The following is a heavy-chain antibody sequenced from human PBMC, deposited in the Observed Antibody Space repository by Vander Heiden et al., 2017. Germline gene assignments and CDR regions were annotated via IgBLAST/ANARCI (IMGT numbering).Heavy chain of an antibody. CDR3: ARSRYRVAATLPDAFDI. CDR1: GYTFPGYY. V-gene: IGHV1-2*02. CDR2: INPNSGGT. Sequence: QVQLVQSGAEVKKPGASVKVSCKASGYTFPGYYMHWVRQAPGQGLEWMGWINPNSGGTNYAQKFQGRVTMTRDTSISTAYMELSRLRSDDTAVYYCARSRYRVAATLPDAFDIWGQGTMVTVSS. J-gene: IGHJ3*02. D-gene: IGHD2-15*01.